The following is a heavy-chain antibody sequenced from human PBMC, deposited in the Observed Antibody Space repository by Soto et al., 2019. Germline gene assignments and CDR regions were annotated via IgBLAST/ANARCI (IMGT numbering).Heavy chain of an antibody. CDR2: INPGDHST. CDR3: ARSYVQSRPIDY. Sequence: ASVKVSFKACGDGVAGCYMHWLRQAPGQAFEWMGIINPGDHSTRYSHSFQGRVAMTSDTSTSTVYLELSSLRSEDTALYYCARSYVQSRPIDYWGQGTLVTVSS. CDR1: GDGVAGCY. V-gene: IGHV1-46*01. D-gene: IGHD3-10*02. J-gene: IGHJ4*02.